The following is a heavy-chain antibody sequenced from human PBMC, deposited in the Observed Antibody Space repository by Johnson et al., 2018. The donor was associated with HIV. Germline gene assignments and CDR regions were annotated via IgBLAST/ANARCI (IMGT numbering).Heavy chain of an antibody. CDR3: ARDRAVPDDGYNDYAFDI. J-gene: IGHJ3*02. CDR1: GFIFSGFG. Sequence: QVQLVESGGGVVQPGKSLRLSCAASGFIFSGFGLHWVRQAPGKGLEWVASISYDGGNKYYADSVRGRITISRDNSKNTLYLQMNSLRAEDTAVYYCARDRAVPDDGYNDYAFDIWGQGTMVTVST. V-gene: IGHV3-30*03. CDR2: ISYDGGNK. D-gene: IGHD5-24*01.